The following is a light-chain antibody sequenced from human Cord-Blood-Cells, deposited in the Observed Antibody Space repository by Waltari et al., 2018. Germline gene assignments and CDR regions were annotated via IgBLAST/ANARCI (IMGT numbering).Light chain of an antibody. CDR3: QQHNSYPLT. V-gene: IGKV1-9*01. Sequence: DIQLTKSPSLLSASVGDGFIITCRASQGISSYLACYQQKTGKDPKHLLYAASPLKRGVPSRFSGSGSGTEFTLTISSRQPEDFATYYCQQHNSYPLTFGGGTKVEIK. J-gene: IGKJ4*01. CDR1: QGISSY. CDR2: AAS.